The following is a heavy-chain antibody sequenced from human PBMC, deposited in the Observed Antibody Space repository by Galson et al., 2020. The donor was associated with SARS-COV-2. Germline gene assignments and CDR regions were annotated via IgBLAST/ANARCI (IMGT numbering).Heavy chain of an antibody. J-gene: IGHJ6*03. V-gene: IGHV4-4*02. Sequence: SETLSLTCAVSGGSISSSNWWSWVRQPPGKGLEWIGEIYHSGSTNYNPSLKSRVTISVDKSKNQFSLKLSSVTAADTAVYYCARGGSWGYCSGGSCYSDYYYYYMDVWGKGTTVTVSS. CDR3: ARGGSWGYCSGGSCYSDYYYYYMDV. CDR1: GGSISSSNW. D-gene: IGHD2-15*01. CDR2: IYHSGST.